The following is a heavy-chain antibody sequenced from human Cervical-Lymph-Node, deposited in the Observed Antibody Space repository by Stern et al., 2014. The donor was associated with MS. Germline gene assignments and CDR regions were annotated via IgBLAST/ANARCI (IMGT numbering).Heavy chain of an antibody. V-gene: IGHV1-69*09. Sequence: QVQLVESGAEVKKPGSSVKVSCKASGDTFSTYAISWVRQAHGQGLEWMGRIIPIPVIRNYAQKFQGRVTITADKSTSTAYMELSSLRSEDTAVYYCARERGSGSYVDYWGQGTLVTVSS. J-gene: IGHJ4*02. CDR3: ARERGSGSYVDY. CDR1: GDTFSTYA. D-gene: IGHD3-10*01. CDR2: IIPIPVIR.